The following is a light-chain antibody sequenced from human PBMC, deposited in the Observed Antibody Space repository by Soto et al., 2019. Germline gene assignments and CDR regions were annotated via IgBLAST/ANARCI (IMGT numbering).Light chain of an antibody. CDR3: MQPLHTPWT. CDR2: LGS. CDR1: QSLLHSNGYNY. V-gene: IGKV2-28*01. Sequence: DIVMTQSPLSLPVTPGEPASISCRSSQSLLHSNGYNYLDWYLQKSGQSPQLLIYLGSTRASGVPDRFNGSGSGTDFTLKIRRVEAEDVGVYYCMQPLHTPWTFGQGTTVDIK. J-gene: IGKJ1*01.